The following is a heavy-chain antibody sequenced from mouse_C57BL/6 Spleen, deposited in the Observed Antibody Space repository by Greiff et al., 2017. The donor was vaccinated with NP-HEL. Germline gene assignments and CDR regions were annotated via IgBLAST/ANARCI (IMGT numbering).Heavy chain of an antibody. V-gene: IGHV1-81*01. CDR1: GYTFTSYG. CDR2: IYPRSGNT. CDR3: ARAGSVVAHWYFDG. J-gene: IGHJ1*03. Sequence: QVQLQQSGAELARPGASVKLSCKASGYTFTSYGIRWVKQRTGQGLEWIGEIYPRSGNTYYNEKFKGKATLTADKSSSTAYMELRSLTSEDSAFYCCARAGSVVAHWYFDGWGTGTTVTVAS. D-gene: IGHD1-1*01.